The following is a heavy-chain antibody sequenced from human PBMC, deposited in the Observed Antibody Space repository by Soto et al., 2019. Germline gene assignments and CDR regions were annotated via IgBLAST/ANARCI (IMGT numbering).Heavy chain of an antibody. V-gene: IGHV4-59*08. J-gene: IGHJ5*02. Sequence: QVQLQESGPGLVKPSETLSLTCTVSGGSISSYYWSWIRQPPGKGLEWIGYIYYSGSTNYNPSLKSQVSITVDTAKNQCSLKLSSVTAADTAVYYCARQAVAGRKYNWFDPWGQGTLVTVSS. CDR3: ARQAVAGRKYNWFDP. CDR2: IYYSGST. D-gene: IGHD6-19*01. CDR1: GGSISSYY.